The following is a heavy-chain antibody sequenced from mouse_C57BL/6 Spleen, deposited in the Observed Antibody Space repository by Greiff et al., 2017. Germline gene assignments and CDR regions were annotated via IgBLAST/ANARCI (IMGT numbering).Heavy chain of an antibody. V-gene: IGHV1-69*01. CDR2: IDPSDSYT. J-gene: IGHJ2*01. CDR3: ARYDSGLYYFDY. CDR1: GYTFTSYW. Sequence: QVHVKQPGAELVMPGASVKLSCKASGYTFTSYWMHWVKQRPGQGLEWIGEIDPSDSYTNYNQKFKGKSTLTVDKSSSTAYMQLSSLTSEDSAVYYCARYDSGLYYFDYWGQGTTLTVSS. D-gene: IGHD2-12*01.